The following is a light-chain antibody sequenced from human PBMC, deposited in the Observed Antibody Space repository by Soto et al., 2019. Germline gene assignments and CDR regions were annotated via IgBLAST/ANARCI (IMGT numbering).Light chain of an antibody. Sequence: IQLTQSPSSLSATVGDRVTITCRASQGISSYLAWYQQKPGKAPKLLIYAASTLQSGVPPRFSGSGSGTDSTLTISSLQPEDFATYYCQLLDSYPLTFGGGTKVDTK. J-gene: IGKJ4*01. CDR3: QLLDSYPLT. V-gene: IGKV1-9*01. CDR1: QGISSY. CDR2: AAS.